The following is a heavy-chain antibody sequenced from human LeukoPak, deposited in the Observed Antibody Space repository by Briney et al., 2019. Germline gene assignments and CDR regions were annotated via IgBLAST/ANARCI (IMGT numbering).Heavy chain of an antibody. CDR1: GYTFTSYD. CDR3: ARANRAYYDFWSGYYRNWFDP. D-gene: IGHD3-3*01. Sequence: GASVKVSCKASGYTFTSYDINWVRQATGQGLEWMGWMSPNSGNTGYAQKFQGRVTMTRNTSISTAYMELSSLRSEDTAVYYCARANRAYYDFWSGYYRNWFDPWGQGTLVTVSS. CDR2: MSPNSGNT. J-gene: IGHJ5*02. V-gene: IGHV1-8*01.